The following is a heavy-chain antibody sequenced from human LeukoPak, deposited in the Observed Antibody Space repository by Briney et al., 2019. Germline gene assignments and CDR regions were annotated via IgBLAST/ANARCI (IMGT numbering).Heavy chain of an antibody. V-gene: IGHV1-2*02. Sequence: ASVKVSCKTSGHTFTDFYFYWLRQAPGQGLEWVGWIFPRNGDTNYAQKFQDRVTLTRDTSISTAYMELSRLTSDDTAIYYCARDGDSPMVDFDYWGQGTLVTVSS. CDR3: ARDGDSPMVDFDY. D-gene: IGHD5-18*01. CDR1: GHTFTDFY. J-gene: IGHJ4*02. CDR2: IFPRNGDT.